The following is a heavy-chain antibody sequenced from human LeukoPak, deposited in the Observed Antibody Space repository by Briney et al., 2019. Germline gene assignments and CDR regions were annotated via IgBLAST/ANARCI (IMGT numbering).Heavy chain of an antibody. D-gene: IGHD3-10*01. V-gene: IGHV5-51*01. CDR3: VRHDSRYYRSVRYAEGEY. CDR2: IYPGDSDT. Sequence: GESLKISCKGSGYSFTSYWIGWVRQMPGKGLEWMGIIYPGDSDTRYSPSFQGQVTISADKSISTAYLQWSSLKDSDTAMYYCVRHDSRYYRSVRYAEGEYWGQRTLVTVSS. CDR1: GYSFTSYW. J-gene: IGHJ4*02.